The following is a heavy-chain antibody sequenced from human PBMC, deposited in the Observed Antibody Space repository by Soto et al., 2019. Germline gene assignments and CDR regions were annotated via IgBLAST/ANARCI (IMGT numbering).Heavy chain of an antibody. J-gene: IGHJ6*02. V-gene: IGHV3-21*01. CDR1: GFTFSSYS. CDR3: AGDYLGDLYYYYGMDV. D-gene: IGHD1-26*01. CDR2: ISSSSSYI. Sequence: EVQLVESGGGLVKPGGSLRLSCAASGFTFSSYSMNWVSQDPGKGLEWVSSISSSSSYIYYADSVKGRFTISRDIAKNSLYLQMNSLRAEDTAVYYCAGDYLGDLYYYYGMDVWGQGTTVTVSS.